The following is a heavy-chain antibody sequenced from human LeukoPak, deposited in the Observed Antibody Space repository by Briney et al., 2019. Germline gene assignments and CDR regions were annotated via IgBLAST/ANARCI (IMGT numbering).Heavy chain of an antibody. V-gene: IGHV3-23*01. CDR1: GFTFSSYA. J-gene: IGHJ4*02. CDR2: ISGSGGST. Sequence: GGSLRLSCAASGFTFSSYAMSWVRQAPGKGLEWVSAISGSGGSTYYADSVKGRFTISRDNSKNTLYLQMNSLRAEDTAVYYCAKDIVGATTISYYFDYWGQGTLVTVSS. D-gene: IGHD1-26*01. CDR3: AKDIVGATTISYYFDY.